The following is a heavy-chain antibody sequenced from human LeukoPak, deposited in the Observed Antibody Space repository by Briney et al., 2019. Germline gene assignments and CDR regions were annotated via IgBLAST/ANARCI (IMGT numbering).Heavy chain of an antibody. Sequence: GGSLRLSCAASGFTFDDYAMHWVRQAPGKGLEWVSLISWDGGSTYYADSVKGRFTISRDNSKNSLYLQMNSLRTEDTALYYCAKMAVPAAMRGEFDYWGQGTLVTVSS. CDR2: ISWDGGST. V-gene: IGHV3-43*01. CDR1: GFTFDDYA. D-gene: IGHD2-2*01. CDR3: AKMAVPAAMRGEFDY. J-gene: IGHJ4*02.